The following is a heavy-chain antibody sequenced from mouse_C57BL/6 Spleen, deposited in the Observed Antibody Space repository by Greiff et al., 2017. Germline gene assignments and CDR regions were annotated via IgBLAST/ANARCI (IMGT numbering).Heavy chain of an antibody. CDR2: IYPGDGDT. Sequence: VQLQQSGPELVKPGASVKISCKASGYAFSSSWMNWVKQRPGKGLEWIGRIYPGDGDTNYNGQFKGKATLTADKSSSTAYMQLSSLTSEDSAVYFCARGDSSSYVGYFDYWGQGTTLTVSS. V-gene: IGHV1-82*01. CDR3: ARGDSSSYVGYFDY. CDR1: GYAFSSSW. D-gene: IGHD3-2*02. J-gene: IGHJ2*01.